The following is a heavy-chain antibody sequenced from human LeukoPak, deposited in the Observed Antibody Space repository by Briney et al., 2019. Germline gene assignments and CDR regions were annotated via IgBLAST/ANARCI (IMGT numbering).Heavy chain of an antibody. Sequence: ASVKVSCKASGYTFTNFHMHWVRQAPGQGLEWMGLIHPSDGDTKYAQEFQDRVTMTRDTSTSTVYMELSSLRFEDTAVYYCATYTQSGAQGISDYWGQGTLVTVSS. J-gene: IGHJ4*02. CDR2: IHPSDGDT. CDR1: GYTFTNFH. CDR3: ATYTQSGAQGISDY. D-gene: IGHD3-10*01. V-gene: IGHV1-46*01.